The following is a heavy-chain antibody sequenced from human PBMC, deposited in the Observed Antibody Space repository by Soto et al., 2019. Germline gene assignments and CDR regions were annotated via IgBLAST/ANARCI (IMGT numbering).Heavy chain of an antibody. CDR3: ARGTRLATSPSTIAGRLFSRGAFWFDS. V-gene: IGHV4-34*01. CDR2: TSRSGST. D-gene: IGHD6-13*01. CDR1: GGSFSGDY. Sequence: SETLSLTCAVYGGSFSGDYWSWIRQSPGKGLEWIGETSRSGSTNYNPSLKSRATMSVDTSKNQFSLTLNSVTAADTAVYYCARGTRLATSPSTIAGRLFSRGAFWFDSWGQGTLVTVSS. J-gene: IGHJ5*01.